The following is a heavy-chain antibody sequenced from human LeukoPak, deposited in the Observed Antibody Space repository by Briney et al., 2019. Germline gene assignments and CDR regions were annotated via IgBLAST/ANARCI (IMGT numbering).Heavy chain of an antibody. CDR2: INPRDGTT. D-gene: IGHD6-13*01. V-gene: IGHV1-46*01. CDR3: ASGQLRIAAAGTQGLPTH. J-gene: IGHJ4*02. CDR1: GYTFISYY. Sequence: ASVKVSCKASGYTFISYYMHWVRQAPGQGLEWVGIINPRDGTTSYAQKFQGRVTMTRDTSTSTVFTELSSLRSEDTAVYYCASGQLRIAAAGTQGLPTHWGQGTLVTVSS.